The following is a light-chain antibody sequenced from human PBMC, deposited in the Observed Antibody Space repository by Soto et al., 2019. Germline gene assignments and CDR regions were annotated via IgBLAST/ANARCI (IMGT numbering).Light chain of an antibody. Sequence: EIVLSLSPGTLSCSPGERATLSCRASQSVSSSYLAWYQQKPGQAPRLLIYGASSRATGIPDRFSGSGSGTDFTLTISRLEPEDFAVYYCQQYGSSPPTTFGQGTRLEIK. CDR1: QSVSSSY. V-gene: IGKV3-20*01. CDR2: GAS. J-gene: IGKJ5*01. CDR3: QQYGSSPPTT.